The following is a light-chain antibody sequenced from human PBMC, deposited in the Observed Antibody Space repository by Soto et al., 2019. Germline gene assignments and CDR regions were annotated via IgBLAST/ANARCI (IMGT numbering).Light chain of an antibody. J-gene: IGKJ1*01. CDR2: GAS. CDR1: QSVDSSY. V-gene: IGKV3-20*01. CDR3: QQYGNSPPT. Sequence: EIVFTQSPGTLSLSPGERATLSCRASQSVDSSYLAWYQQKPGQAPRLLMYGASNRATGIPDRISGSGSGTDFTLTINRLEPEDFAVYYCQQYGNSPPTFGQGTKVDIK.